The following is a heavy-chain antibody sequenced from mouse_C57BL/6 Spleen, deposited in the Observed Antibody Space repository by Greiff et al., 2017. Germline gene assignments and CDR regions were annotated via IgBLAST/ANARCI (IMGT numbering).Heavy chain of an antibody. J-gene: IGHJ2*01. Sequence: VQLKQSGAELVKPGASVKLSCTASGFNIKDYYMHWVKQRTEQGLEWIGRIDPEDGETKYAPKFRGKATITADTSSNTAYLPLSSLTSEDTAVYYCASYDGYYPGGYWGQGTTLTVSS. V-gene: IGHV14-2*01. CDR3: ASYDGYYPGGY. D-gene: IGHD2-3*01. CDR2: IDPEDGET. CDR1: GFNIKDYY.